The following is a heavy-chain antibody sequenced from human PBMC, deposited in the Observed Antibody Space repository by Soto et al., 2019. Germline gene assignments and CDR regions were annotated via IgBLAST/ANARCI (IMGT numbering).Heavy chain of an antibody. CDR3: ARAGGYSYGLVRDYFDY. CDR2: INHSGST. CDR1: GGSFSGYY. D-gene: IGHD5-18*01. Sequence: SETLSLTCAVYGGSFSGYYWSWIRQPPGKGLEWIGEINHSGSTNYNPSLKSRVTISVDTSKNQFSLKLSSVTAADTAVYYCARAGGYSYGLVRDYFDYWGQGTLVTVSS. V-gene: IGHV4-34*01. J-gene: IGHJ4*02.